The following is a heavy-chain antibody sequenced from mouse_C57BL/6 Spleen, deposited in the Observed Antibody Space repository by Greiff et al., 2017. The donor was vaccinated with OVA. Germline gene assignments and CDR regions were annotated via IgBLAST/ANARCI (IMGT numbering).Heavy chain of an antibody. V-gene: IGHV1-50*01. CDR1: GYTFTSYW. D-gene: IGHD1-1*01. CDR3: ARTGSSYWYFDV. Sequence: QVQLQQPGAELVKPGASVKLSCKASGYTFTSYWMQWVKQRPGQGLEWIGEIDPSDSYTNYNQKFKGKATLTVDTSSSTAYMQLSSLTSEDSAVYYSARTGSSYWYFDVWGTGTAVTVSS. CDR2: IDPSDSYT. J-gene: IGHJ1*03.